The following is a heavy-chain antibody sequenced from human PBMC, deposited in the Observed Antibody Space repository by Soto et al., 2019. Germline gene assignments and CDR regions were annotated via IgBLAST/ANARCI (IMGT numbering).Heavy chain of an antibody. J-gene: IGHJ4*02. D-gene: IGHD6-13*01. V-gene: IGHV3-23*01. CDR2: ITKSGDT. CDR1: GFTFSSCV. Sequence: EVHLLESGGGLVQPGESLRLSCETSGFTFSSCVMTWVRQAPGKGLEWVAVITKSGDTDYADSVKGRFTISRDNSKNTVYLQIISLRAEDTAVYYCAKGLLNGRWYAADWGQGALVTVSS. CDR3: AKGLLNGRWYAAD.